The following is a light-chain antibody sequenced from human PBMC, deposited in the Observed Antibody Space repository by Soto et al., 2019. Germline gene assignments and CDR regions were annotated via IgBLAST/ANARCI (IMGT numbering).Light chain of an antibody. J-gene: IGKJ1*01. Sequence: EIVLSQPPATLSLSPGERGTLSCRASQSVGRDYLAWYQQKPGQAPRLVIYNAYNRASGIPDRFSGSGSGTDFTLTISRLEPEDFAVYYCHQYAYAPWTFGQGTNVEIK. CDR3: HQYAYAPWT. CDR1: QSVGRDY. CDR2: NAY. V-gene: IGKV3-20*01.